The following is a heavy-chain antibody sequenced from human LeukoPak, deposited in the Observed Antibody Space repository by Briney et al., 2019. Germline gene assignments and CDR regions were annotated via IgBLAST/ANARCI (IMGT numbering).Heavy chain of an antibody. CDR1: GYTFTSYA. V-gene: IGHV1-3*01. J-gene: IGHJ3*02. CDR2: INAGNGNT. D-gene: IGHD3-16*01. Sequence: ASVKVSCKASGYTFTSYAMHWMRQAPGQRLEWMGWINAGNGNTKYSQKFQGRVTITRDTSASTAYMELSSLRSEDTAVYYCARVPSPYDSVFSAFAIWGQGTMVTVSS. CDR3: ARVPSPYDSVFSAFAI.